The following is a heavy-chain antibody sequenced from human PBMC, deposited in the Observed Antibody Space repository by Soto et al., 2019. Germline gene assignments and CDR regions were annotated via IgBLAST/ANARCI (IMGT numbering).Heavy chain of an antibody. D-gene: IGHD3-22*01. V-gene: IGHV5-51*01. CDR3: ASGIRDYYDSSGHDDGAFDI. CDR1: GYSFDSYW. CDR2: IYPGDSDT. Sequence: PGESLKISCKGSGYSFDSYWIGWVRQMPGKGLEWMGIIYPGDSDTRYSPSFQGQVTISADKSISTAYLQWSSLKASDTAMYYCASGIRDYYDSSGHDDGAFDIWGQGTMVTVSS. J-gene: IGHJ3*02.